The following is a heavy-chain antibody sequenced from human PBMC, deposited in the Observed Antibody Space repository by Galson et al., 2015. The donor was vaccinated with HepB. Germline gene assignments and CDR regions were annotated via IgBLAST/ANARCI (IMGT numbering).Heavy chain of an antibody. J-gene: IGHJ4*02. CDR1: GFTFNSYS. V-gene: IGHV3-23*01. D-gene: IGHD1-26*01. Sequence: SLRLSCAASGFTFNSYSLSWVRQAPGKGLEWVSIISGSAITSYYADSVKGRFTISRDNSNSMLYLQMNGLRAEDTAVYYCATQTLGATTPLDYWGQGTLVTVSS. CDR3: ATQTLGATTPLDY. CDR2: ISGSAITS.